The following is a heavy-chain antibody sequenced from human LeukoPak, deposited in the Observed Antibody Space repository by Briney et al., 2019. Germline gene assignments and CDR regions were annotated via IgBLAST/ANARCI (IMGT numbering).Heavy chain of an antibody. D-gene: IGHD1-14*01. CDR2: SSGSGNII. V-gene: IGHV3-11*04. J-gene: IGHJ4*02. CDR3: AREGDQMHEVYDY. CDR1: GCTFSGNY. Sequence: KPGESLSLSCAVSGCTFSGNYKGWIRHGPGKGLGLVSSSSGSGNIIHDADSVKGRFTISRDNAKNSLFLQMNSLRAEDKAVYYCAREGDQMHEVYDYWGQGTLVTVSS.